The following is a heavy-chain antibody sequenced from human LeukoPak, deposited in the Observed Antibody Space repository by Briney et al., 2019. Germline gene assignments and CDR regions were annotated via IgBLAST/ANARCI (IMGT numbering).Heavy chain of an antibody. D-gene: IGHD2-2*01. J-gene: IGHJ1*01. CDR2: IYSGGIT. CDR1: GFTVSSNY. Sequence: GGSLRLSCAASGFTVSSNYMSWVRQAPGKGLEWVSVIYSGGITYYADSVKGRFTISRDNFKNMLYLQMNSLRAEDTAVYYYATYSSRNAREFRSWGQGTLVTVSS. CDR3: ATYSSRNAREFRS. V-gene: IGHV3-53*01.